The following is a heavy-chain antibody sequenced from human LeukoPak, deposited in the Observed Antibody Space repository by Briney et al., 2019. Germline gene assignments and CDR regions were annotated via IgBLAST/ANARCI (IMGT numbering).Heavy chain of an antibody. CDR1: GSTFSSYS. CDR3: ARDGLSGYFDY. J-gene: IGHJ4*02. Sequence: GGSLRLSCAASGSTFSSYSMNWVRQAPGKGLEWVSYISSSSSTIYYADSVKGRFTISRDNAKNSLYLQMNSLRAEDTAVYYCARDGLSGYFDYWGQGTLVTVSS. CDR2: ISSSSSTI. V-gene: IGHV3-48*01. D-gene: IGHD3-10*01.